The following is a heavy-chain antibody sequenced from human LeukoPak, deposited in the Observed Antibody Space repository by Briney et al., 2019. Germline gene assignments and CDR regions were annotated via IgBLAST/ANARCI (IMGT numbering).Heavy chain of an antibody. D-gene: IGHD4-11*01. CDR2: ISSSSSYI. CDR1: GFTFSSYS. Sequence: GGSLRLSCAASGFTFSSYSMNWVRQAPGKGLEWVSSISSSSSYIYYADSVKGRFTISRDNAKNSVYLQMNSLRAEDTAVYYCARGSRDDYSNPPFDHWGQGTLVTVSS. CDR3: ARGSRDDYSNPPFDH. V-gene: IGHV3-21*01. J-gene: IGHJ4*02.